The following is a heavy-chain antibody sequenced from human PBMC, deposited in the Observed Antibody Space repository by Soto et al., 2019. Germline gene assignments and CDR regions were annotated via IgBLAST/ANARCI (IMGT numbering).Heavy chain of an antibody. CDR2: TSSDDGIQ. CDR3: AREVLTPQCYFDN. Sequence: QVQLMESGGGVVQPGGSLRLSYATSGFTFSSYSMHWFRQTPDKGLEWVAVTSSDDGIQFYADSVKGRFTISRDKSRNTLYIQMNTLRVENTAVYYCAREVLTPQCYFDNSGQGILFTVSS. V-gene: IGHV3-30-3*01. D-gene: IGHD3-9*01. CDR1: GFTFSSYS. J-gene: IGHJ4*02.